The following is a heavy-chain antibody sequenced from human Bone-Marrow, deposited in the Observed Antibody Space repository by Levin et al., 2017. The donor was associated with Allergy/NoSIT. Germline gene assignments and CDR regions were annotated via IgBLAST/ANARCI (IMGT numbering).Heavy chain of an antibody. CDR3: ARWRFGDPTRFDS. Sequence: TSSETLSLTCVVYGASFSAAYWSWVRQPPGKGLEWIGEVDYSGSARYNPSLKSRVTISVDTSRSQFSLELTSVTAADTAVYYCARWRFGDPTRFDSWGQGTLVTVSS. J-gene: IGHJ4*02. D-gene: IGHD4-17*01. CDR2: VDYSGSA. CDR1: GASFSAAY. V-gene: IGHV4-34*01.